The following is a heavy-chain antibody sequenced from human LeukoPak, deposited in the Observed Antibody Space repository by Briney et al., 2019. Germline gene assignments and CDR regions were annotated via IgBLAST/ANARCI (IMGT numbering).Heavy chain of an antibody. CDR3: ARDKLSTVVTDDYYYYYMDV. D-gene: IGHD4-23*01. J-gene: IGHJ6*03. CDR1: GFTFSSYS. CDR2: ISSSSSYI. Sequence: PGGSLRLSCAASGFTFSSYSMNWVRQAPGKGLEWVSSISSSSSYIYYADSVKGRFTISRDNAKNSLYLQMNSLRAGDTAVYYCARDKLSTVVTDDYYYYYMDVWGKGTTVTVSS. V-gene: IGHV3-21*01.